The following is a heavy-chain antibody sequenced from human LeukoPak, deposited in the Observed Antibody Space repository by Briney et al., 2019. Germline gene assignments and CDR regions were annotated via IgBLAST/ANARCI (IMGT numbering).Heavy chain of an antibody. J-gene: IGHJ4*02. Sequence: SETLSLTCTVSGYSISSGYYWGWIRQPPGKGLEWIGSIYHSGSTYYNPSLKSRVTISVDTSKNQFSLKLSSVTAADTAVYYCARQLVTRVRFDYWGQGSLVTVSS. CDR1: GYSISSGYY. CDR2: IYHSGST. CDR3: ARQLVTRVRFDY. D-gene: IGHD6-6*01. V-gene: IGHV4-38-2*02.